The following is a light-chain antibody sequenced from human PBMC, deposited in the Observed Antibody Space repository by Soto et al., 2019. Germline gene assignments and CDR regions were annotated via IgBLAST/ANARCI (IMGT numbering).Light chain of an antibody. CDR2: EVD. J-gene: IGLJ3*02. V-gene: IGLV2-14*01. CDR1: YTDVGGYNR. Sequence: QSVLTQPASVSGSPGQSITISCTGTYTDVGGYNRVSWYQHHAGKGPKMLIFEVDNWPSGISDRFSGSKSGDTASLTISDLQAEDEADYYCVSYIESSLTHWVFGGGTKLTVL. CDR3: VSYIESSLTHWV.